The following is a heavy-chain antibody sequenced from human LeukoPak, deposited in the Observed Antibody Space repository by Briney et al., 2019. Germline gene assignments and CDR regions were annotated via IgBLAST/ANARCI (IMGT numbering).Heavy chain of an antibody. Sequence: GASVKVFCKASGYTFTSCDINWVRQATGQGLEWKGWMNPNSGNTGYGQSFQGRITMTRDISIGTAYMELSNLTSEDTAIYYCTRGSSGRRDNWGQGTLVTVSA. CDR3: TRGSSGRRDN. V-gene: IGHV1-8*01. CDR1: GYTFTSCD. D-gene: IGHD6-19*01. J-gene: IGHJ4*02. CDR2: MNPNSGNT.